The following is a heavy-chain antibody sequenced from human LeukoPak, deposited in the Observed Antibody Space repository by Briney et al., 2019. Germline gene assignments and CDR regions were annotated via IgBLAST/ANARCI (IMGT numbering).Heavy chain of an antibody. V-gene: IGHV3-30*18. CDR1: GFTFSSYG. Sequence: GGSLRLSCAASGFTFSSYGMHWVRQAPGKGLEGVAVISYDGSNKYYADSVKGRFTISRDNSKNTLYLQMNSLRAEDTAVYYCAKGSDSSGYYPVWGQGTLVAVSS. J-gene: IGHJ4*02. CDR3: AKGSDSSGYYPV. D-gene: IGHD3-22*01. CDR2: ISYDGSNK.